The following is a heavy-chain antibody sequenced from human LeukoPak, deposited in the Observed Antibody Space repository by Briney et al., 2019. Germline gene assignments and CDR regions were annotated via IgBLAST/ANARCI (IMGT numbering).Heavy chain of an antibody. J-gene: IGHJ4*02. Sequence: GGSLRLSCAASGFTFSSYAMSWVRQAPGKGLECVARMSGSGGGTYYADSVKGRFTVSRDSPKNSLYLQMDSLRVDDTAVYYCTRDRWELPESGYWGQGTLVSVSS. CDR1: GFTFSSYA. D-gene: IGHD1-26*01. CDR2: MSGSGGGT. CDR3: TRDRWELPESGY. V-gene: IGHV3-23*01.